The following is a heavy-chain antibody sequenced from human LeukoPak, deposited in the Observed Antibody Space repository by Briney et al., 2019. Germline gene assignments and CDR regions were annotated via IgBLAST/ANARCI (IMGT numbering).Heavy chain of an antibody. Sequence: SVKVSCKASGGTFSSYAISWVRQAPGQGLEWMGGIIPIFGTANYAQKFQGRVTITADESTSTAYMELSSLRSEDTAVYYCARSITIFGVAGPFDPWGQGTLVTVSS. J-gene: IGHJ5*02. D-gene: IGHD3-3*01. V-gene: IGHV1-69*01. CDR3: ARSITIFGVAGPFDP. CDR1: GGTFSSYA. CDR2: IIPIFGTA.